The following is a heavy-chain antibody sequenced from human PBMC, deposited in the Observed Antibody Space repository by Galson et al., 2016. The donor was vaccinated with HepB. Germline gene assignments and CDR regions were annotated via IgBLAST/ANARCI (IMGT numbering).Heavy chain of an antibody. J-gene: IGHJ6*04. Sequence: SLRLSCAASGFTFSSYGMSWVRQAPGKGLEWVSAIRGSAGSTFYADSVKGRFTISRDNSKNKLYLQMNSLKAEDTAVYYCAKEGGSTHYYYSGLDSWGRGTTVTVSS. V-gene: IGHV3-23*01. CDR1: GFTFSSYG. D-gene: IGHD3-16*01. CDR3: AKEGGSTHYYYSGLDS. CDR2: IRGSAGST.